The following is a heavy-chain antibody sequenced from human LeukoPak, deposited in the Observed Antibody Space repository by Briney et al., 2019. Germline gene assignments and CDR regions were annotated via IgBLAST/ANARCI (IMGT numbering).Heavy chain of an antibody. J-gene: IGHJ3*02. Sequence: SETLSLTCTVSGGSISSYYWSWIRQPAGKGLEWIGRIYTSGSTNYNPSLKSRVTMSVDTSKNQFSLKLSSVTAADTAVYYCARNNPLPLQLPAEGDAFDIWGQGTMVTVSS. CDR2: IYTSGST. CDR3: ARNNPLPLQLPAEGDAFDI. D-gene: IGHD5-24*01. CDR1: GGSISSYY. V-gene: IGHV4-4*07.